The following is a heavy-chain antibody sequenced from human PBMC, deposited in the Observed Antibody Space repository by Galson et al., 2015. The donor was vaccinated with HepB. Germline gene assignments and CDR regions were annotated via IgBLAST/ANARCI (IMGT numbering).Heavy chain of an antibody. J-gene: IGHJ2*01. CDR3: AKPEVGVATLIGQEEYWYFDL. D-gene: IGHD5-12*01. V-gene: IGHV3-23*01. Sequence: SLRLSCAASGFTFSSYAMSWVRQAPGKGLEWVSAISGSGGSTYYADSVKGRFTISRDNSKNTLYLQMNSLRAEDTAVYYCAKPEVGVATLIGQEEYWYFDLWGRGTLVTVSS. CDR2: ISGSGGST. CDR1: GFTFSSYA.